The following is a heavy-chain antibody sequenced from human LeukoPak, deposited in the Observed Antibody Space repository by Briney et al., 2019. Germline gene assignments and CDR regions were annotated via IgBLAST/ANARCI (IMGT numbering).Heavy chain of an antibody. Sequence: QPSETLSLTCTVSGGSISSGGYYWSWIRQHPGKGLEWIGYIYYSGSTYYNPSLKSRVTISVDTSKNQFSLKLSSVTAADTAVYYCAREGTGWYYFDFWGQGTLVTVSS. CDR2: IYYSGST. V-gene: IGHV4-61*08. CDR1: GGSISSGGYY. J-gene: IGHJ4*02. D-gene: IGHD6-19*01. CDR3: AREGTGWYYFDF.